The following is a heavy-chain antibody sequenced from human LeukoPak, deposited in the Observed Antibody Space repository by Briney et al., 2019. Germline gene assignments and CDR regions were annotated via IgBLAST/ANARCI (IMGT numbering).Heavy chain of an antibody. V-gene: IGHV3-11*04. CDR2: ISASGAVP. CDR3: ARSLIVASEDY. J-gene: IGHJ4*02. Sequence: PGGSLRLSCAASGFRFDSFYMGWIRQVPGKGLDYIALISASGAVPYYAESVEGRFTISRDNAKNSVSLQMNSLSADDTAICYCARSLIVASEDYWGQGTQVIVSS. D-gene: IGHD3-22*01. CDR1: GFRFDSFY.